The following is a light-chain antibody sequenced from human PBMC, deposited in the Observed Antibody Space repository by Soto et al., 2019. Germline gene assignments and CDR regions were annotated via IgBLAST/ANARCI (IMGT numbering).Light chain of an antibody. CDR1: RTNIGSNT. CDR2: SNN. J-gene: IGLJ7*01. V-gene: IGLV1-44*01. Sequence: QSVLTQPPSASGTPGQRVTISCSGSRTNIGSNTVNWYQQLPGTAPSLLIYSNNHRPSGVPDRFSGSKSGTSASLAISGLRSEDEAHYYCAAWDDSLSRAVFGGGTQLTVL. CDR3: AAWDDSLSRAV.